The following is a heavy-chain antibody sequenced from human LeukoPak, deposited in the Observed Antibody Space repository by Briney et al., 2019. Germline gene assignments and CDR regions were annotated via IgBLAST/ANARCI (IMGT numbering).Heavy chain of an antibody. J-gene: IGHJ4*02. Sequence: ASVKVSCRASGYTFTGYYMHWVRQAPGQGLEWMGWNNPNSGGTNYAQKFQGRVTMTRDTSISTAYMELSRLRSDDTAVYYCARDNCSSTSCFGFFDYWGQGTLVTVSS. V-gene: IGHV1-2*02. D-gene: IGHD2-2*01. CDR2: NNPNSGGT. CDR1: GYTFTGYY. CDR3: ARDNCSSTSCFGFFDY.